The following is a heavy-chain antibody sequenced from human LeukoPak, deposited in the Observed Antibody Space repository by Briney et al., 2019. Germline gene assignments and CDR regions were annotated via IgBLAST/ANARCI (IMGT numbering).Heavy chain of an antibody. J-gene: IGHJ4*02. V-gene: IGHV3-9*01. CDR2: ISWNSGSI. CDR1: GFTFDDYA. Sequence: GGSLRLSCAASGFTFDDYAMHWVRQAPGKGLEWVSGISWNSGSIGYADSVKGRFTISRDNAKNSLYLQMNSLRAEDTALCYCAKGLRFAAADPDYWGQGTLVTVSS. CDR3: AKGLRFAAADPDY. D-gene: IGHD6-13*01.